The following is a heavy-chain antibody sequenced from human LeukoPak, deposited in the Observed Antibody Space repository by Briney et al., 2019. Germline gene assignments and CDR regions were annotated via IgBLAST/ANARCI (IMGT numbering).Heavy chain of an antibody. Sequence: ASVKVSCKASGHTFTNLYFHWVRQAPGQGLEWMGIINPTGGGTSDRQKFQGRVTMTRDTSTSTVYMELSGLRSDDTAVYYCAGAPEFRRNLFYYYALDVWGQGTTVTVSS. CDR2: INPTGGGT. V-gene: IGHV1-46*01. CDR3: AGAPEFRRNLFYYYALDV. J-gene: IGHJ6*02. D-gene: IGHD1-14*01. CDR1: GHTFTNLY.